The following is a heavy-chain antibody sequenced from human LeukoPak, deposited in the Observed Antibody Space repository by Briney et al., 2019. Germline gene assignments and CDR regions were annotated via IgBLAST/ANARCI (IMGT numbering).Heavy chain of an antibody. V-gene: IGHV3-74*01. CDR2: IHSDGSST. J-gene: IGHJ3*02. CDR1: GFTFSNYW. D-gene: IGHD6-13*01. CDR3: VRGGIASAFDI. Sequence: GGSLRLSCAASGFTFSNYWMHWVRQAPGKGLAWVSRIHSDGSSTTSADSVKGRFTISRDNAENTLYLQMNSLRAEDTAVYYCVRGGIASAFDIWGQGTMVTVSS.